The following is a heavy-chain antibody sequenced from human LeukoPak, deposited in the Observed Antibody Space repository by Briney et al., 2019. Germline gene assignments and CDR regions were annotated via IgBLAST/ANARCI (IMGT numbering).Heavy chain of an antibody. Sequence: GGSLRLSCAASGFTFSSYSMNWVRQAPGKGLEWVSSISSSSSYIYYADSVKGRFTISRDNAKNSLYLQMNSLRAEDTAVYYCARNVSVLEWLRNWFDPWGQRTLVTVSS. CDR1: GFTFSSYS. CDR3: ARNVSVLEWLRNWFDP. D-gene: IGHD3-3*01. V-gene: IGHV3-21*01. J-gene: IGHJ5*02. CDR2: ISSSSSYI.